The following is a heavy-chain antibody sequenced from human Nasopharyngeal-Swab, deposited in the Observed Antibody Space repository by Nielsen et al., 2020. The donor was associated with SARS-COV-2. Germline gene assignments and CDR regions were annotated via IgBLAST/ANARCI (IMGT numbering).Heavy chain of an antibody. CDR1: GFRFSGYW. D-gene: IGHD2-15*01. J-gene: IGHJ3*01. Sequence: GGSLRLSCAASGFRFSGYWLSWVRQAPGKGLEWVANIRQDGGEKSYGDSVKGRFTISRDNAKNSVSLQMNSLRAEDTAVYYCVREGVGGFDVWGQGTMVTVSS. CDR2: IRQDGGEK. CDR3: VREGVGGFDV. V-gene: IGHV3-7*04.